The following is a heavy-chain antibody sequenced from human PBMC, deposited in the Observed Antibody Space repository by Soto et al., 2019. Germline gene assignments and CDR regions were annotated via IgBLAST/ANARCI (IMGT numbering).Heavy chain of an antibody. Sequence: QVQLVQSGAEVKKPGSSVKVSCKASGGTFSSYAISWVRQAPGQGLEWMGGIIPIFGTANYAQKFQGRVTITADESTSTDYMKLSSLRSEDTGQDYYARTAWYDSRGYLGYWGQGTLVPVSS. J-gene: IGHJ4*02. CDR3: ARTAWYDSRGYLGY. V-gene: IGHV1-69*12. D-gene: IGHD3-22*01. CDR1: GGTFSSYA. CDR2: IIPIFGTA.